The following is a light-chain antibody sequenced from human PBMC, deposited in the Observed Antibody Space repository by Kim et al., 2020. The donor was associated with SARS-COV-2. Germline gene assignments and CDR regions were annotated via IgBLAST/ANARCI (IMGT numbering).Light chain of an antibody. CDR2: TDS. V-gene: IGLV3-9*01. Sequence: SYELTQPLSVSVALGQTATIPRGGDNIENKNVHWYQQKAGQPPVLVIYTDSKRPSGIPERFSGSNSANTATLTISGAQAGDEAVYYCQVWDSFTTGVFGTGTEVTVL. CDR1: NIENKN. J-gene: IGLJ1*01. CDR3: QVWDSFTTGV.